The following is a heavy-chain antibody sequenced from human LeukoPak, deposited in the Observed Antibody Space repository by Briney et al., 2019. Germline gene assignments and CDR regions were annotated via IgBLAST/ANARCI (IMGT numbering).Heavy chain of an antibody. CDR1: GFTFSSYG. D-gene: IGHD1-26*01. CDR3: ARDPYSGSYGDYYYYYMDV. CDR2: ISGSGGST. J-gene: IGHJ6*03. Sequence: GGTLRLSCAASGFTFSSYGMSWVRQAPGKGLEWVSAISGSGGSTYYADSVKGRFTISRDNSKNTLYLQMNSLRAEDTAVYYCARDPYSGSYGDYYYYYMDVWGKGTTVTISS. V-gene: IGHV3-23*01.